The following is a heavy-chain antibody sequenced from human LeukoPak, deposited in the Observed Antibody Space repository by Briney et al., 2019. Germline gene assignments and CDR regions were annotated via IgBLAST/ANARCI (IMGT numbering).Heavy chain of an antibody. V-gene: IGHV3-74*01. D-gene: IGHD2/OR15-2a*01. Sequence: GGSLGLSCAASGNYWMHWVRQAPGKGLVWVSHINSDGSWTSYADSVKGRYTISKDNAKNTVYLQMNSLRAEDTAVYYCVSFYETYWGRGTLVTVSS. CDR3: VSFYETY. J-gene: IGHJ4*02. CDR2: INSDGSWT. CDR1: GNYW.